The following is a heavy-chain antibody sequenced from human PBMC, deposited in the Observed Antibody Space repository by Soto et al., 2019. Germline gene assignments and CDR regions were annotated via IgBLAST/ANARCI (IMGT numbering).Heavy chain of an antibody. CDR1: GLTVSSKY. D-gene: IGHD2-21*01. CDR2: MYSGGTT. V-gene: IGHV3-66*01. Sequence: GGSLRLSCAASGLTVSSKYMSWVRQAPGKGLEWVSLMYSGGTTSYADSVKGRFTISRDNSKNTLYLQMNSLRAEDTAVYYCAARGVISFDYWGQGTLVTVSS. CDR3: AARGVISFDY. J-gene: IGHJ4*02.